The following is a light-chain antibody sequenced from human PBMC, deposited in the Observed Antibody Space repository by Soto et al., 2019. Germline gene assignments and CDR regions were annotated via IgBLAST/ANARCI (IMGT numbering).Light chain of an antibody. J-gene: IGKJ4*01. Sequence: IQLTQSPSSLSASVGDRVTITCRASQGISSHLAWYQQKPGKAPKLLIYAASTLQSGVPSRFSDSGSGTDFTLTISSLQPEDFATYYCQQLNSYPLTFGGGSKVDIK. V-gene: IGKV1-9*01. CDR3: QQLNSYPLT. CDR1: QGISSH. CDR2: AAS.